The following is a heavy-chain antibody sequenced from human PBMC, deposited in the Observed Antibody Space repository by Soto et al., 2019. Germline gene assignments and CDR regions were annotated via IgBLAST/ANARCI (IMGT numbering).Heavy chain of an antibody. Sequence: QVQLVQSGAEVKKPGSSVKVSCKASGGTFSSFLISWVRQAPGQGLEWMGGIIPMFGTVNYAQNFQGRVTITANKSTTTAYMELSSLRSEDTATYYCARNRGDYGDYFDNWGQGTLVTVSS. CDR2: IIPMFGTV. J-gene: IGHJ4*02. V-gene: IGHV1-69*06. CDR3: ARNRGDYGDYFDN. D-gene: IGHD4-17*01. CDR1: GGTFSSFL.